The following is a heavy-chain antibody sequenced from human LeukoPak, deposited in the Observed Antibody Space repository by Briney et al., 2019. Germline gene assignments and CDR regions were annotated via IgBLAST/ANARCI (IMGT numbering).Heavy chain of an antibody. CDR3: ARGAPSYCSSTSCLAYYFDH. D-gene: IGHD2-2*01. Sequence: ASVKVSCKASGYTFTGYYMHWVRQAPGQGLEWMGWINPNSGGTNYAQKFQGWVTMTRDTSISTAYMELSRLRSDDTAVYYCARGAPSYCSSTSCLAYYFDHWGQGTLVTVSS. V-gene: IGHV1-2*04. J-gene: IGHJ4*02. CDR2: INPNSGGT. CDR1: GYTFTGYY.